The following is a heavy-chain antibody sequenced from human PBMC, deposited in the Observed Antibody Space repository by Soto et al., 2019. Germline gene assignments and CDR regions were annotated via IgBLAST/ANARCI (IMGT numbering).Heavy chain of an antibody. CDR3: ARQRSSPPHNFDY. D-gene: IGHD2-2*01. Sequence: PSXTLSLTCTVSGGSISSYYWSWILQPPGKGLEWIGYIYYSGSTNYNPSLKSRVTISVDTSKNQFSLKLSSVNAADTAVYYCARQRSSPPHNFDYWGQGTLVTVSS. J-gene: IGHJ4*02. CDR1: GGSISSYY. CDR2: IYYSGST. V-gene: IGHV4-59*08.